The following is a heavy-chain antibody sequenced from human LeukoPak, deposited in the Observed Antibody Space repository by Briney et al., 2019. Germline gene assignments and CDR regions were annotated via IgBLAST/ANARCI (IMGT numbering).Heavy chain of an antibody. J-gene: IGHJ4*02. Sequence: GGSLRLSCAASAFTFSSYEMNWIRQAPGKGLEWVSYISISSSYTNYADSVKGRFTISRDNAKNSLYLQMNSLRAEDTAVYYCARAAGGGYCSSTSCYVLDYWGQGTLVTVSS. D-gene: IGHD2-2*01. V-gene: IGHV3-11*05. CDR1: AFTFSSYE. CDR2: ISISSSYT. CDR3: ARAAGGGYCSSTSCYVLDY.